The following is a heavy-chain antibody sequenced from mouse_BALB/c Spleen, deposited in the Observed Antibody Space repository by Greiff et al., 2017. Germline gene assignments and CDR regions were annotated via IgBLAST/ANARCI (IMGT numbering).Heavy chain of an antibody. Sequence: VQLQQSGAELVRPGVSVKISCKGSGYTFTDYAMHWVKQSHAKSLEWIGVISTYYGDASYNQKFKGKATLTVDKSSSTAYMQLSSLTSEDSAVYYCAKGGLRLYYAMDYWGQGTSVTVSS. CDR3: AKGGLRLYYAMDY. J-gene: IGHJ4*01. D-gene: IGHD2-4*01. CDR1: GYTFTDYA. V-gene: IGHV1S137*01. CDR2: ISTYYGDA.